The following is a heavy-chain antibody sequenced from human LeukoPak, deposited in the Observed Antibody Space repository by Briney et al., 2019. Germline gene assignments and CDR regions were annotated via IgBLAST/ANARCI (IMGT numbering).Heavy chain of an antibody. CDR3: GGGPGY. CDR2: IKRDGSEQ. Sequence: GGSLRLSCAASGFIFSNFWMRWVRQAPGKGLEWVANIKRDGSEQYYVDSVKGRFIISRDNAKNSVSVQMSSLRAEDTAVYYCGGGPGYWGQGTLVTVSS. J-gene: IGHJ4*02. CDR1: GFIFSNFW. V-gene: IGHV3-7*01. D-gene: IGHD2-15*01.